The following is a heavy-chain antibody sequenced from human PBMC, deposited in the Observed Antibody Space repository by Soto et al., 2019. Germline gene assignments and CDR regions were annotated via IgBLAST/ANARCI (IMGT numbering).Heavy chain of an antibody. CDR1: GGSFSGYY. Sequence: SETLSLTCAVYGGSFSGYYWSWIRQPPGKGLEWIGEINHSGSTNYNPSLKSRVTISVDTSKNQFSLKLSPVTAADTAVYYCARITMVRGVIVYFDYWGQGTLVTVSS. V-gene: IGHV4-34*01. CDR2: INHSGST. J-gene: IGHJ4*02. CDR3: ARITMVRGVIVYFDY. D-gene: IGHD3-10*01.